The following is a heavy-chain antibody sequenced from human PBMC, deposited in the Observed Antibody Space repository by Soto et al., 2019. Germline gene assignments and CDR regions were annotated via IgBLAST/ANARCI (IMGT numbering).Heavy chain of an antibody. CDR3: ARGLNGYLHYFDY. CDR2: INAGNGNT. D-gene: IGHD5-18*01. V-gene: IGHV1-3*01. Sequence: ASVKVSCKASGYTFTSYAMHWVRQAPGQRLEWMGWINAGNGNTKYSQKSQGRVTITRDTSASTAYMELSSLSSEDTAVYYCARGLNGYLHYFDYWGQGTPVTVSS. CDR1: GYTFTSYA. J-gene: IGHJ4*02.